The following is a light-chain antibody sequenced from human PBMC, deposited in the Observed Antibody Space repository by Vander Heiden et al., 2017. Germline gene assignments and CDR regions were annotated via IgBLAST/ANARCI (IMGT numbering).Light chain of an antibody. V-gene: IGKV1-16*01. CDR2: AAS. Sequence: DIQMNTSPLSLSASVGDPVTITFWASQGIRTDLAWFQQKQGKAPKSLIYAASGLQFGVSSRFSGSGSGTDFTLSISSLQPEDFATYYCHQYNNYPYTFGQGTKLEIK. J-gene: IGKJ2*01. CDR3: HQYNNYPYT. CDR1: QGIRTD.